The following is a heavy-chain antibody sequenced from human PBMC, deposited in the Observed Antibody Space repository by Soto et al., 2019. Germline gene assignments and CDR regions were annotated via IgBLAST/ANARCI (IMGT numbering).Heavy chain of an antibody. Sequence: PGGSLRLSCAASGFIVSEIYMSWVRQAPGKGLELVSVLYSNGATSYADSVKGRFTISRDNAKNSLYLQMNSLRAEDTAVYYCARDKGRSPLDYWGQGTLVTVSS. CDR1: GFIVSEIY. CDR2: LYSNGAT. D-gene: IGHD2-15*01. CDR3: ARDKGRSPLDY. J-gene: IGHJ4*02. V-gene: IGHV3-66*01.